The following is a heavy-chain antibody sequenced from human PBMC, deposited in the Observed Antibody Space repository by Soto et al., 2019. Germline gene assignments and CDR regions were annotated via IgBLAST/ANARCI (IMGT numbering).Heavy chain of an antibody. CDR3: ASSSGSYFSLSEYYFDY. Sequence: GASVKVSCTASGYTFTSYGISWVRQAPGQGLEWMGWISAYNGNTNYAQKLQGRVTMTTDTSTSTAYMELRSLRSDDTAVYYCASSSGSYFSLSEYYFDYWGQGTLVTVSS. CDR1: GYTFTSYG. CDR2: ISAYNGNT. J-gene: IGHJ4*02. D-gene: IGHD1-26*01. V-gene: IGHV1-18*01.